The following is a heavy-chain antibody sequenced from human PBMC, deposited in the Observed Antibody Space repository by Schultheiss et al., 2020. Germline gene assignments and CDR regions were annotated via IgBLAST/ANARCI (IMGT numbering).Heavy chain of an antibody. V-gene: IGHV4-59*08. J-gene: IGHJ6*03. Sequence: SETLSLTCTVSGGSISSYYWSWIRQPPGKGLEWIGYIYYSGSTNYNPSLKSRVTISVDTSKNQFSLKLSSVTAADTAVYYCARCGDEDYYYYYYMDVWGKGTTVTVSS. CDR2: IYYSGST. CDR1: GGSISSYY. CDR3: ARCGDEDYYYYYYMDV. D-gene: IGHD4-17*01.